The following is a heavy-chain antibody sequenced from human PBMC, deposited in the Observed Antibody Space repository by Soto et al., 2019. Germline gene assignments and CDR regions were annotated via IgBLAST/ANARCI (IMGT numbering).Heavy chain of an antibody. D-gene: IGHD2-21*01. CDR3: ARAFNLVIINNWFDP. CDR2: IYYSDST. V-gene: IGHV4-59*01. Sequence: SETLSLTCTVSGGSISSYYWSWIRQPPGKGLEWIEYIYYSDSTNYNPSLKSRVTISVDTSKNQFSLKLSSVTAADTAVYYCARAFNLVIINNWFDPWGQGTLVTAS. J-gene: IGHJ5*02. CDR1: GGSISSYY.